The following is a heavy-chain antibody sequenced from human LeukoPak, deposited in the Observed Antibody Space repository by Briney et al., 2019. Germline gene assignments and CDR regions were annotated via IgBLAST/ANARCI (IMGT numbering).Heavy chain of an antibody. Sequence: GGSLRLSCAAYGFTFSNSAMSWVRQAPGKGLEWVSTLSGSGITTYYADSVKGRFTASRDNSKNTLFLQMSSLRAEDTAIYYCAKEVLVVIESYFDSWGQGTLVTVSS. CDR2: LSGSGITT. CDR1: GFTFSNSA. D-gene: IGHD3-22*01. V-gene: IGHV3-23*01. CDR3: AKEVLVVIESYFDS. J-gene: IGHJ4*02.